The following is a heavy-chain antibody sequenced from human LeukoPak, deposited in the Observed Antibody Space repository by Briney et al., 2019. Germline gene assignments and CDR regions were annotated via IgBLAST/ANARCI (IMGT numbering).Heavy chain of an antibody. J-gene: IGHJ3*02. Sequence: ETLSLTCTVSGGSISSYYWSWIRQPPGKGLEWIGYIYYSGSTNYNPSLKSRVTISVDTSKNQFSLKLSSVTAADTAVYYCARDATPNYYDRSGYPLAAFDIWGQGTMVTVSS. V-gene: IGHV4-59*01. CDR1: GGSISSYY. CDR2: IYYSGST. D-gene: IGHD3-22*01. CDR3: ARDATPNYYDRSGYPLAAFDI.